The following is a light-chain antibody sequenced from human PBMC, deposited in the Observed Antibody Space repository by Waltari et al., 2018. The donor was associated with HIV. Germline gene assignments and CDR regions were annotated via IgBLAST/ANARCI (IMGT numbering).Light chain of an antibody. V-gene: IGLV1-40*01. CDR3: QSYDSSLNGHVV. CDR1: RSNLGTGYD. CDR2: ANN. J-gene: IGLJ2*01. Sequence: QSVLPQAPSVSGAPGQRVTLYCTGSRSNLGTGYDVHRYQQLPGTAPKLLIYANNQRPSGVPARFSGSKSATSASLVITGLQAEDEADYYCQSYDSSLNGHVVFGGGTKVTVL.